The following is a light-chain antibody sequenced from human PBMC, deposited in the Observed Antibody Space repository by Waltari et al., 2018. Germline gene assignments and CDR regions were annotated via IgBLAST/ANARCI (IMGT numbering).Light chain of an antibody. J-gene: IGKJ3*01. Sequence: DIVMSKSPDSLDGSLGERDTINCKYSQSVLYSSDNKNYLAWYQQKPGQPPKLFIYWASTRESGVPDRFSGSGSGTDFTLTISSLQAEDVAVYYCQQYYSLPPTFGPGTKVDIK. V-gene: IGKV4-1*01. CDR1: QSVLYSSDNKNY. CDR3: QQYYSLPPT. CDR2: WAS.